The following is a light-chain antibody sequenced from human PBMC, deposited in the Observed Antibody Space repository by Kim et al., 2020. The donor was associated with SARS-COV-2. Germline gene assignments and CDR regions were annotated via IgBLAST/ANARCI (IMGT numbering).Light chain of an antibody. CDR1: NIGSKS. V-gene: IGLV3-21*04. CDR2: YDS. J-gene: IGLJ2*01. Sequence: TGRTARITCGGNNIGSKSVHWYQQKPGQAPVLVIYYDSDRPSGIPERFSGSNSGNTATLTISRVEAGDEADYYCQVWDSSSDHVVFGGGTQLTVL. CDR3: QVWDSSSDHVV.